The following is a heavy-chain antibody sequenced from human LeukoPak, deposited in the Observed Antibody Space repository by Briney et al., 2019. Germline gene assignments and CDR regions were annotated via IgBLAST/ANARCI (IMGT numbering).Heavy chain of an antibody. J-gene: IGHJ6*02. CDR3: ARQDCSSTSCPLMDV. Sequence: SETLSLTCAVYGGSFSGYYWSWIRQPPGKGLEWIGEINHSGSTNYNPSLKSRVTISADTSKNQFSLKLSSVTAADTAVYYCARQDCSSTSCPLMDVWGQGTTVTVSS. V-gene: IGHV4-34*01. CDR1: GGSFSGYY. D-gene: IGHD2-2*01. CDR2: INHSGST.